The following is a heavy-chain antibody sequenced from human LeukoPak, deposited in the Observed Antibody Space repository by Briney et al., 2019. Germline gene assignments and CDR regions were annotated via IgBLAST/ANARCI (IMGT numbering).Heavy chain of an antibody. V-gene: IGHV3-21*01. CDR2: ISSSSSYI. Sequence: GGSLRLSCAASGFIVSNNYMTWVRQAPGKGLEWVSSISSSSSYIYYADSVKGRFTISRDNAKNSLYLQMNSLRAEDTAVYYCARQPYSYGYFDYWGQGTLVTVSS. CDR3: ARQPYSYGYFDY. J-gene: IGHJ4*02. CDR1: GFIVSNNY. D-gene: IGHD5-18*01.